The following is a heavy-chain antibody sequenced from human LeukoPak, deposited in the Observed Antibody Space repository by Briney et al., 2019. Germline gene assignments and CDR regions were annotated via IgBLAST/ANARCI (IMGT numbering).Heavy chain of an antibody. Sequence: GGSLILSCTASTFTLNNYWMSWVRQAPGKGLEWVANIKQHGSEKYYVDSVKGRFTISRDNAKNSLFLQMNNLRAEDTAVYYCASRAGYTGSWSAFDYWGQGTLVTVSS. CDR2: IKQHGSEK. D-gene: IGHD6-13*01. V-gene: IGHV3-7*05. CDR3: ASRAGYTGSWSAFDY. CDR1: TFTLNNYW. J-gene: IGHJ4*02.